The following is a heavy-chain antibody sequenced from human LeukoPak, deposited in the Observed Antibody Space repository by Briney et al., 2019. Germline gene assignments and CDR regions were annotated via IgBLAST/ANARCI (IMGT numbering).Heavy chain of an antibody. Sequence: ASVKVSCKASGYTFTSYYMHWVRQAPGQGLEWMGIINPSGGSTSYAQKFQGRVTITRDTSASTAYMELSSLRSEDTAVYYCARDYYGSGRGLVLDYWGQGTLVTVSS. CDR3: ARDYYGSGRGLVLDY. CDR2: INPSGGST. D-gene: IGHD3-10*01. V-gene: IGHV1-46*01. CDR1: GYTFTSYY. J-gene: IGHJ4*02.